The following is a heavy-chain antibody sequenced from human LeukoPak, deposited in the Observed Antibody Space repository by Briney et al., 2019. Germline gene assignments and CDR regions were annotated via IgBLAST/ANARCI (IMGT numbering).Heavy chain of an antibody. D-gene: IGHD4-17*01. CDR1: GYTFTSYA. CDR2: INTNTGNP. Sequence: GASVKVSCKASGYTFTSYAMNWVRQAPGQGLEWMGWINTNTGNPTYAQGFTGRFVFSLDTSVSTAYLQISSLKAEDTAVYYCAREGDPGSTGPRYGDPLIDYWGQGTLVTVSS. J-gene: IGHJ4*02. V-gene: IGHV7-4-1*02. CDR3: AREGDPGSTGPRYGDPLIDY.